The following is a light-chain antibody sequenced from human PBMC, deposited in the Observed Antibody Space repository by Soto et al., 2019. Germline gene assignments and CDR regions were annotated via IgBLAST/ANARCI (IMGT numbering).Light chain of an antibody. CDR2: AAS. CDR1: QTITTY. CDR3: QQSYSIPNT. Sequence: DIQMTQSPSSLSASVGDRVTITCRASQTITTYLNWYQQKPGKAPKLLIFAASSLQSGVPSRFCGSGSGTDFTLTISSLQPEDFATYYCQQSYSIPNTCGQGTKLEIK. V-gene: IGKV1-39*01. J-gene: IGKJ2*01.